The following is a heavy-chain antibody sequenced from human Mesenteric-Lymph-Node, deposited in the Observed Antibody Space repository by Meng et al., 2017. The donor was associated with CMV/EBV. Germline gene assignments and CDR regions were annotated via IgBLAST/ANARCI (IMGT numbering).Heavy chain of an antibody. J-gene: IGHJ4*02. Sequence: SETLSLTCTVSGYSISSGYYWGWIRQPPGKGLEWIGSIYHSGSTDYNPSLKSRVTISVDTSKNQFSLKLSSVTAADTAVYYCASLSSSQSDYWGQGTTVTVSS. CDR1: GYSISSGYY. CDR2: IYHSGST. CDR3: ASLSSSQSDY. D-gene: IGHD6-19*01. V-gene: IGHV4-38-2*02.